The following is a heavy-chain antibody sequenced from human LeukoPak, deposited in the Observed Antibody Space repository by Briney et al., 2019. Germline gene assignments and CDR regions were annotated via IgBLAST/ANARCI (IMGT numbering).Heavy chain of an antibody. V-gene: IGHV1-18*01. CDR1: GYTFSSYG. CDR2: ISGHSGDT. Sequence: ASVRVSCKTSGYTFSSYGISWVRQAPGQGLEWMGWISGHSGDTNYAQKFQGRVTVTTDTSTTTAYMELRSLRFDDTAIYYCARDWEIGLFGYFDYWGQGTLVTASS. J-gene: IGHJ4*02. D-gene: IGHD1-26*01. CDR3: ARDWEIGLFGYFDY.